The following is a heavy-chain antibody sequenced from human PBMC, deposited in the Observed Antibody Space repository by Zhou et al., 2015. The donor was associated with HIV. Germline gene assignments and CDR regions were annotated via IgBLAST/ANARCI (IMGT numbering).Heavy chain of an antibody. CDR3: ARDEMYNWNFFGMEV. Sequence: VQLVQSGAEVKKPGSLVRVSCKASGGTFSSYAISWVRQAPGQGLEWMGGIIPIFGTANYAQKFQGRVTITADESTSTAYMELSSLRSEDTAVYYCARDEMYNWNFFGMEVWGQGTTVIVSS. CDR1: GGTFSSYA. J-gene: IGHJ6*02. CDR2: IIPIFGTA. D-gene: IGHD1-20*01. V-gene: IGHV1-69*01.